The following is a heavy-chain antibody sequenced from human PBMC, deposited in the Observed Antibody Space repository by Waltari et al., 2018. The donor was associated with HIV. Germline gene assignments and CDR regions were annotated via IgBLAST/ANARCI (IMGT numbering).Heavy chain of an antibody. CDR2: INHSGST. CDR3: ARFWGAQRGGGFDY. V-gene: IGHV4-34*01. J-gene: IGHJ4*02. D-gene: IGHD3-10*01. Sequence: QVQLQQWGAGLLKPSETLSLTCAVYGGSFSGYYWSWIRQPPGKGLEWIGEINHSGSTNYNPSVKSRVTIAVSTAKNQFSLKLNSLTAADTAVYDCARFWGAQRGGGFDYWGQGTLVTVSS. CDR1: GGSFSGYY.